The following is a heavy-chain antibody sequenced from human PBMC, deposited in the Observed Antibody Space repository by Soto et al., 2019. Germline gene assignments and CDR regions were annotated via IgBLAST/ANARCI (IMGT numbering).Heavy chain of an antibody. Sequence: ASVKVSCKASGYTFTSYGISINWVRQAPGQGLEWMGWISAYNGDTDYTQKLQGRVTMTTDTSTTTAYMELRSLTSDDTAVYYCAREGMVSGQKDYYYYYGMDVWG. D-gene: IGHD3-10*01. J-gene: IGHJ6*02. CDR1: GYTFTSYG. CDR3: AREGMVSGQKDYYYYYGMDV. CDR2: ISAYNGDT. V-gene: IGHV1-18*01.